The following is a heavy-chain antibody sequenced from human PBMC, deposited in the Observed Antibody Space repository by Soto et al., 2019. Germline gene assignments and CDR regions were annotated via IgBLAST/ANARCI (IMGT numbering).Heavy chain of an antibody. Sequence: QVQLVQSGAEVKKPGASVKVSCKASGYTFTSSAIHWVRQAPGQRLEWMGWLNADNGHKKYSQKFQGRVHITRDTSASTAYMGLSSLRSEDTAVYYCGRDRDYCEFWRTYSDAFDMWGQGTMVTVSS. CDR2: LNADNGHK. J-gene: IGHJ3*02. V-gene: IGHV1-3*01. CDR1: GYTFTSSA. CDR3: GRDRDYCEFWRTYSDAFDM. D-gene: IGHD3-3*01.